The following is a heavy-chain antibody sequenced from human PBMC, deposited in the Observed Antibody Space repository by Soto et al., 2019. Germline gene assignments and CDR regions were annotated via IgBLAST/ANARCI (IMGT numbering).Heavy chain of an antibody. D-gene: IGHD3-22*01. CDR2: ISGSGGST. CDR3: AKVRGGYYDSSGYYTSAPL. CDR1: GFTFSSYA. Sequence: GGSLRLSCAASGFTFSSYAMSWVRQAPGKGLEWVSAISGSGGSTYYADSVKGRFTISRDNSKNTLYLQMNSLRAEDTAVYYCAKVRGGYYDSSGYYTSAPLWGQGTLVTVSS. J-gene: IGHJ4*02. V-gene: IGHV3-23*01.